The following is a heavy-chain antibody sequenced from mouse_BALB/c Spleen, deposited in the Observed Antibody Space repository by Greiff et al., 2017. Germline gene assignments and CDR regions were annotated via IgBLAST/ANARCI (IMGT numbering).Heavy chain of an antibody. J-gene: IGHJ2*01. V-gene: IGHV3-2*02. CDR3: ARWGLGRGDY. D-gene: IGHD4-1*01. CDR1: GYSITSDYA. CDR2: ISYSGST. Sequence: EVKLQESGPGLVKPSQSLSLTCTVTGYSITSDYAWNWIRQLPGNKLEWRSYISYSGSTSYNPSLKSRISITRDTSKNQFFLQLNSVTTEDTATYYCARWGLGRGDYWGQGTTLTVSS.